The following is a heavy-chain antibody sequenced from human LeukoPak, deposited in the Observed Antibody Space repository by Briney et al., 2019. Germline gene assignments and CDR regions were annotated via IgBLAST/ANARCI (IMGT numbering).Heavy chain of an antibody. CDR1: GFTFSSYW. CDR3: ARVQLGVGADG. D-gene: IGHD3-16*01. CDR2: INSDGSFT. J-gene: IGHJ4*02. Sequence: GGSLRLSCAASGFTFSSYWMHWVRQAPGKGLVWVSRINSDGSFTTYADSVKGRFTISRDNAKNMLYLQMNSLRAEDTAVYYCARVQLGVGADGGGQGTLVTVSS. V-gene: IGHV3-74*01.